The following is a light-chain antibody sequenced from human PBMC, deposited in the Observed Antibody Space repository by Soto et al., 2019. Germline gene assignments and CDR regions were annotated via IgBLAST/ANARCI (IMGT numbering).Light chain of an antibody. J-gene: IGLJ1*01. CDR2: GNS. Sequence: QSVLTQPPSVSAAPGQKVTISCSGSSSIIGKNYVSWYQQLPGTAPKLLIYGNSNRPSGVPDRFSGSKSGTSASLAITGLQAEDEADYYCQSYDSSLSGYVFGTGTKVTVL. V-gene: IGLV1-40*01. CDR3: QSYDSSLSGYV. CDR1: SSIIGKNYV.